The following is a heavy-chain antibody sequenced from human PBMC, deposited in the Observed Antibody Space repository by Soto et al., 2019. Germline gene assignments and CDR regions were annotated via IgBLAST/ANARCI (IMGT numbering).Heavy chain of an antibody. D-gene: IGHD6-19*01. CDR3: AKGFVFGWYPPNYFDY. CDR1: GFGFSSYA. Sequence: QSWGSLRLSCAASGFGFSSYAMTWVRQAPGKGLEWGSTISGSGGGTYYTDSVKGRFTISRDNSTKKLYLQMNSLRAEDTAVYYCAKGFVFGWYPPNYFDYWGQGTLVTVSX. J-gene: IGHJ4*02. CDR2: ISGSGGGT. V-gene: IGHV3-23*01.